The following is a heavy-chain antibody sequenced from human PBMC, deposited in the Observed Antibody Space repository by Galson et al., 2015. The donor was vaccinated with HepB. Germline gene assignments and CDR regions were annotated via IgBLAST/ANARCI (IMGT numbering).Heavy chain of an antibody. Sequence: SVKVSCKASGGIFASHAINWVRQAPGHGLEWMGRIIPIFNAPQYTQKFQGRVSITADTSTTTAYMELTGLTSEDSAIYYCSRGSGPSDSWWDWGQGTLVIVSS. CDR2: IIPIFNAP. D-gene: IGHD2-15*01. CDR3: SRGSGPSDSWWD. V-gene: IGHV1-69*06. CDR1: GGIFASHA. J-gene: IGHJ4*02.